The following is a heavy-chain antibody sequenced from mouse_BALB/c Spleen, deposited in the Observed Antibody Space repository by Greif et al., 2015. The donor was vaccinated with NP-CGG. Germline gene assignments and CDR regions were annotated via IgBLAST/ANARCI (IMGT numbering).Heavy chain of an antibody. Sequence: EVKLQESGPELVKPGASVKMSCKASGYTFTSYVMHWVKQKPGQGLEWIGYINPYNDGTKYNEKFKGKATLTSDKSSSAAYMELGSLTSEDSAVYYCAKGGDDGSSCDYWGQGTALTVSA. CDR3: AKGGDDGSSCDY. D-gene: IGHD1-1*01. V-gene: IGHV1-14*01. CDR2: INPYNDGT. J-gene: IGHJ2*01. CDR1: GYTFTSYV.